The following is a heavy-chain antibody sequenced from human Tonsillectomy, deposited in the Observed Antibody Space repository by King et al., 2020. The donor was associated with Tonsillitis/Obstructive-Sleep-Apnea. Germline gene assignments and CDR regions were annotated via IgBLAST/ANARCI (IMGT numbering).Heavy chain of an antibody. V-gene: IGHV7-4-1*02. CDR3: ARFPNVEIAHTQPFDF. J-gene: IGHJ4*02. Sequence: QLVQSGSELKGPGASVTVSCQASGYIFASYGINWLRQAPGQPLEWMGWINTNSGKPTYVQGFTWRFLFFLDKPDSTAYLQITSLKCDDTAVYYFARFPNVEIAHTQPFDFWGRGTLVTVSS. CDR1: GYIFASYG. D-gene: IGHD2-21*01. CDR2: INTNSGKP.